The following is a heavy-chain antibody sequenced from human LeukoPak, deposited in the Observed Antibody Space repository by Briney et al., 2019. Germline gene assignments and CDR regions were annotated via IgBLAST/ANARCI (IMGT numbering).Heavy chain of an antibody. CDR3: ARSTRGDY. V-gene: IGHV1-24*01. Sequence: ASVKVSCKVSGYTLTELSMHWVRQAPGKGLEWMGGFDPEDGETIYAQKFQGRVTMTRDTSTSTVYMELSSLRSEDTAVYYCARSTRGDYWGQGTLVTVSS. CDR1: GYTLTELS. CDR2: FDPEDGET. J-gene: IGHJ4*02. D-gene: IGHD1-26*01.